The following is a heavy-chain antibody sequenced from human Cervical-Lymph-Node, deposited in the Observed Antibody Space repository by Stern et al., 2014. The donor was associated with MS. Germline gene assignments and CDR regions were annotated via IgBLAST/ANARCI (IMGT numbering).Heavy chain of an antibody. J-gene: IGHJ4*02. D-gene: IGHD6-19*01. V-gene: IGHV3-13*01. CDR3: ARATPYSSGTPFDY. CDR1: GFTFSSYD. CDR2: IGTAGDT. Sequence: EVQLVESGGGLVQPGGSLRLSCAASGFTFSSYDMHWVRQATGKGLEWVSAIGTAGDTYYPGSVKGRFTISRENAKNSLYLQMNSLRAGDTAVYYCARATPYSSGTPFDYWGQGTLVTVSS.